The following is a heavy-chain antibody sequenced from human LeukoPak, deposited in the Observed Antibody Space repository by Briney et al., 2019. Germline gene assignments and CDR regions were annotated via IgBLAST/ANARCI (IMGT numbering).Heavy chain of an antibody. J-gene: IGHJ4*02. D-gene: IGHD6-6*01. CDR1: GGSISSGGYY. Sequence: PSQTLSLTCTVSGGSISSGGYYWSWIRQHPGKGLEWIGYIYYSGSTYYNPSLKSRVTISVDTSKNRFSLKLSSVTAADTAVYYCASLVYSSSERGDYWGQGTLVTVSS. CDR3: ASLVYSSSERGDY. V-gene: IGHV4-31*03. CDR2: IYYSGST.